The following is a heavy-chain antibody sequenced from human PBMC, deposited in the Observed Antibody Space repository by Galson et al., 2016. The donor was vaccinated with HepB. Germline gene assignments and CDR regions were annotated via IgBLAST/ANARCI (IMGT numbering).Heavy chain of an antibody. CDR3: ARVDIVVVPDNAYYFYGMDV. V-gene: IGHV1-18*01. Sequence: SVKVSCKASGYTFTNYGISWVQQAPGQGLEWMGWISGYNGKTNHEQKFQGRLTMTTDTSTSTAYMELRSLRSDDTAVYYCARVDIVVVPDNAYYFYGMDVWGQGTTVTVSS. J-gene: IGHJ6*02. D-gene: IGHD2-2*01. CDR2: ISGYNGKT. CDR1: GYTFTNYG.